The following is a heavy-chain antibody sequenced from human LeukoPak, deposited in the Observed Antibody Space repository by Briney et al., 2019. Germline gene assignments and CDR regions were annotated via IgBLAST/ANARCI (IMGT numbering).Heavy chain of an antibody. V-gene: IGHV3-30*02. CDR1: GFTFSSYG. CDR2: IRYDGSNK. Sequence: PGGSLRLSCAASGFTFSSYGMHWVLQAPGKGLEWVAFIRYDGSNKYYADSVKGRFTISRDNSKNTLYLQMNSLRAEDTAVYYCAKASVVPAAMRVRAFDYWGQGTLVTVSS. CDR3: AKASVVPAAMRVRAFDY. J-gene: IGHJ4*02. D-gene: IGHD2-2*01.